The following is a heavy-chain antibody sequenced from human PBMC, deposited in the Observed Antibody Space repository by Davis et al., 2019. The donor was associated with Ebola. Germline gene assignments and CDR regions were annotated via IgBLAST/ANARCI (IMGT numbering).Heavy chain of an antibody. D-gene: IGHD6-19*01. Sequence: HSQTLSLTCSIPGDSVSGGSGAWNWIRQSPSRGLEWLGRTYYNSKWYNDYAASVRSRIAVNPDTSKNQFSLLLNSVTPEDTAIYYCARGWFRSYMDVWGQGTTITVSS. CDR3: ARGWFRSYMDV. CDR2: TYYNSKWYN. V-gene: IGHV6-1*01. CDR1: GDSVSGGSGA. J-gene: IGHJ6*02.